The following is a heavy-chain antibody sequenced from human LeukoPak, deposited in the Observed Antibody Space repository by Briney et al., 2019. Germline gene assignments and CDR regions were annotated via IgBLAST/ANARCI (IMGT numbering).Heavy chain of an antibody. Sequence: SETLSLTCTVSGGSISSSSYYWGWIRQPPGKGLEWIGRIYYSGSTYYNPSLKSRVTISVDTSKNQFSLKLTSVTAADTAVYYCEVYTNDYYYYMDVWGKGTTVTVSS. V-gene: IGHV4-39*01. CDR1: GGSISSSSYY. CDR2: IYYSGST. J-gene: IGHJ6*03. D-gene: IGHD2-8*01. CDR3: EVYTNDYYYYMDV.